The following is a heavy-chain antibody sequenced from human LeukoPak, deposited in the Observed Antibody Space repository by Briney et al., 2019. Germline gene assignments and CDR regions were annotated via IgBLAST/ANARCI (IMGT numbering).Heavy chain of an antibody. V-gene: IGHV3-30*18. Sequence: GRSLRLSCAASGFAFSTYAMHWVRQAPGKGLEWVALISYHGKSIYYADSVKGRFTISRDNFKNTVYLQMNSLRVEDTAMYYCAEDRSCSSTNCPSNWFDPWGQGTLVTVSS. J-gene: IGHJ5*02. D-gene: IGHD2-2*01. CDR1: GFAFSTYA. CDR3: AEDRSCSSTNCPSNWFDP. CDR2: ISYHGKSI.